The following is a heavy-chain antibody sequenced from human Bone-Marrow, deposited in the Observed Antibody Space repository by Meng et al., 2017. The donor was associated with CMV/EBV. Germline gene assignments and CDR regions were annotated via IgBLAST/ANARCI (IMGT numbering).Heavy chain of an antibody. D-gene: IGHD3-3*01. CDR2: IYYSGST. CDR1: GVSISSYY. J-gene: IGHJ5*02. CDR3: ARGFATITIFGVVIPIWFDP. Sequence: SETLSLTCTVSGVSISSYYWSWIRQPPGKGLEWIAYIYYSGSTNYNPSLNSRVTISVDPSKTQFSLKLSSVTAADTAVYYCARGFATITIFGVVIPIWFDPWGQGTLVTVSS. V-gene: IGHV4-59*01.